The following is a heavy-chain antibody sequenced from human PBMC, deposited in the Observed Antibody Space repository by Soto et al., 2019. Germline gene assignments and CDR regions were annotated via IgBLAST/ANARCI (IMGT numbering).Heavy chain of an antibody. J-gene: IGHJ4*02. D-gene: IGHD3-16*02. CDR2: IYHRGST. CDR1: GGSISSGGSS. V-gene: IGHV4-30-2*01. CDR3: ARXGVIGGPVALGY. Sequence: QLQLQESGSGLVKPSQTLSLTCAVSGGSISSGGSSWSWSRQPPGKGLEWIGYIYHRGSTYYNPSLTGRVTTSVYRSKXQFSLXLSSVTAAATAVYXCARXGVIGGPVALGYWGQGTLVTVSS.